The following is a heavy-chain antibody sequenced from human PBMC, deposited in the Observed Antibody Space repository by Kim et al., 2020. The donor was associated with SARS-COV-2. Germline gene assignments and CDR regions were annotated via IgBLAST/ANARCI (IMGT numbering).Heavy chain of an antibody. CDR1: GFTFSSYA. CDR3: ARDQYGDRYYYYYYGMDV. CDR2: ISYDGSNK. V-gene: IGHV3-30*04. J-gene: IGHJ6*02. D-gene: IGHD4-17*01. Sequence: GGSLRLSCAASGFTFSSYAMHWVRQAPGKGLEWVAVISYDGSNKYYVDSVKGRFTISRDNSKNTLYLRMNSLRAEDTAVYYCARDQYGDRYYYYYYGMDVWGQGTTVTVSS.